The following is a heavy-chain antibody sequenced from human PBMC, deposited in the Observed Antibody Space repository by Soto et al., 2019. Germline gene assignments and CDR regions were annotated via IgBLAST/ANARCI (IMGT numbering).Heavy chain of an antibody. J-gene: IGHJ3*02. CDR2: IYYSGST. D-gene: IGHD1-1*01. CDR1: AGLPSRGAYL. Sequence: LSNSGSAGLPSRGAYLLSWIRQHPGKGLEWIGYIYYSGSTYYKPSLKSRVTISVDTSKNQLSLKLSSVTAADTAVYFFPRASRWNPGPYDTCGQGPTVT. CDR3: PRASRWNPGPYDT. V-gene: IGHV4-31*07.